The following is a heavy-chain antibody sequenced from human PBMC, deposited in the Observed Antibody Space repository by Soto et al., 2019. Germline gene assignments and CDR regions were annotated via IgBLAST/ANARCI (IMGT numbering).Heavy chain of an antibody. J-gene: IGHJ4*02. CDR2: ISSSGSTI. V-gene: IGHV3-48*03. D-gene: IGHD3-10*01. CDR3: ARTMVRGDGFDY. Sequence: PGGSLRLSCAASGFTFSSYEMNWVRQAPGKGLEWVSYISSSGSTIYYADSVKGRFTISRDNAKNSLYLQMNSLRAEDTAVYYCARTMVRGDGFDYWGQGTLVTVSS. CDR1: GFTFSSYE.